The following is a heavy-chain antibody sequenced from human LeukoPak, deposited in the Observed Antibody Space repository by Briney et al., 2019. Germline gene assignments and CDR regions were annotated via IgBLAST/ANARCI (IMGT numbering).Heavy chain of an antibody. CDR2: ISGSGGST. CDR1: GFTFSSYA. J-gene: IGHJ4*02. Sequence: PGRSLRLSCAASGFTFSSYAMSWVRQAPGKGLEWVSAISGSGGSTYYADSVKGRFTISRDNSKNTLYLQMNSLRAEDTAVYYCAKWDYVWGSYRSYFDYWGQGTLVTVSS. D-gene: IGHD3-16*02. V-gene: IGHV3-23*01. CDR3: AKWDYVWGSYRSYFDY.